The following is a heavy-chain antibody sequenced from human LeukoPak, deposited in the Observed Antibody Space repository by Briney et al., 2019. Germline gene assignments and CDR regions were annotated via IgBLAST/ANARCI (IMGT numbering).Heavy chain of an antibody. D-gene: IGHD3-3*01. Sequence: ASVKVSCKASGYTFTSYGISWVRQAPGQGLEWMGWISAYNGNTNYAQKLQGRVTMTTDTSTSTAYMELRSLRSDDTAVYYCARGGDYDFWSGYPRHFDYWGQGTLVTVSS. V-gene: IGHV1-18*01. CDR1: GYTFTSYG. CDR2: ISAYNGNT. J-gene: IGHJ4*02. CDR3: ARGGDYDFWSGYPRHFDY.